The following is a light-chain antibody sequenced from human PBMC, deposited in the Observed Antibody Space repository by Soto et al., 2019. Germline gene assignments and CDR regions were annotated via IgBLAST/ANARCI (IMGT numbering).Light chain of an antibody. V-gene: IGKV1-39*01. Sequence: DIQMTQSPSSLSASVGDRATITCRASQSISNYLKWYQHKPGKAPKLLIYAASSLQSGVPSRFSGSGSGTEFTLTISSLQPDDFATYYCQQYDTYWTFGQGTKVDIK. CDR2: AAS. CDR3: QQYDTYWT. CDR1: QSISNY. J-gene: IGKJ1*01.